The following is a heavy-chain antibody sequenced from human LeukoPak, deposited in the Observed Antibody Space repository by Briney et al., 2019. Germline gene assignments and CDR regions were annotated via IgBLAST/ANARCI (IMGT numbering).Heavy chain of an antibody. D-gene: IGHD3-10*01. Sequence: SETLSLTCSVSGGSISSYYWNWIRQSPGKGLEWIGYIYYSGSTSYNPSLKSRVTISVDTPKKQFSLKLSSVTAADTAVYYCASTHYGSRSNYDRDSYYFDSWGQGSLVTVSS. V-gene: IGHV4-59*01. CDR2: IYYSGST. CDR1: GGSISSYY. CDR3: ASTHYGSRSNYDRDSYYFDS. J-gene: IGHJ4*02.